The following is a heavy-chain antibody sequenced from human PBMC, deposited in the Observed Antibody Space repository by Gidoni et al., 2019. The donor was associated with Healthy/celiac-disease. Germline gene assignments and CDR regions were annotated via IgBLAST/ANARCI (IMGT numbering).Heavy chain of an antibody. J-gene: IGHJ4*02. CDR2: IYYSGST. D-gene: IGHD6-6*01. V-gene: IGHV4-39*01. Sequence: QLQLQESGPGLAKPSATLSLTCTVSGGSISSSSYYWGWIRQPPGKGLEWIGSIYYSGSTYYNPSLKSRVTISVDTSKNQFSLKLSSVTAADTAVYYCARTRDLEYSSSYHPPIFDYWGQGTLVTVSS. CDR3: ARTRDLEYSSSYHPPIFDY. CDR1: GGSISSSSYY.